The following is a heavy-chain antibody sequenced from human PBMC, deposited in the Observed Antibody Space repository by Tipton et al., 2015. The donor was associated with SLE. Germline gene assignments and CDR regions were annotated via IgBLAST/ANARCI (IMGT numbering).Heavy chain of an antibody. D-gene: IGHD1-14*01. J-gene: IGHJ5*02. CDR1: GFTFSSYA. Sequence: LRLSCAASGFTFSSYAMSWVRQAPGKGLEWIGYIYSRGTTYYNPSLKSRVSISVDTSKNQFSLRVSSVTAADTAFYYCARHGWTERWFDPWGLGTLVTVSS. CDR3: ARHGWTERWFDP. V-gene: IGHV4-30-4*08. CDR2: IYSRGTT.